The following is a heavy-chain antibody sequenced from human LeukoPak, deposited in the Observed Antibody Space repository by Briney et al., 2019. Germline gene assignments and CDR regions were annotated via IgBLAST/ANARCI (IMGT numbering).Heavy chain of an antibody. D-gene: IGHD3-3*01. Sequence: PGGSLRLSCAASGFTLSSYAMSWVRQAPGKGLEWVSAISDSGNTYHADSVKGRFTISRDNSKNTLYLQMNNMRTEDTAVYYCAREALEWSPPDIWGQGTTVTVSS. CDR3: AREALEWSPPDI. CDR2: ISDSGNT. J-gene: IGHJ3*02. V-gene: IGHV3-23*01. CDR1: GFTLSSYA.